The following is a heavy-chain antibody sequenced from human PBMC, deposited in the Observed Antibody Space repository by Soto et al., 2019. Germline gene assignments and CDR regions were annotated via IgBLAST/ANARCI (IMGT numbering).Heavy chain of an antibody. Sequence: GGSLRLSCAASGFTFSSYSMNWVRQAPGRGLEWVSSISGTSTYIYYADSVKGRFTISRDNAKNSLYLQMNSLRGEDTAIYYCARDREGVGAGLFWGQGTMVTVSS. CDR2: ISGTSTYI. V-gene: IGHV3-21*01. J-gene: IGHJ3*01. CDR1: GFTFSSYS. D-gene: IGHD1-26*01. CDR3: ARDREGVGAGLF.